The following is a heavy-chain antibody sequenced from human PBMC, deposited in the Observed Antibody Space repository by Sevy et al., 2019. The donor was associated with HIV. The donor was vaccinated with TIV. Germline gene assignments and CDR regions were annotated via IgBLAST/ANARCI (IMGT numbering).Heavy chain of an antibody. D-gene: IGHD6-13*01. J-gene: IGHJ6*02. V-gene: IGHV1-8*02. Sequence: ASVKVSCKASGYTFSGYDINWVRQATGQGLEWMGWMNPDSGRRGYAPKFQGRVTMTTNTSIDIAYMELRRLRSEDSAVYYCARADLDSSTFFYYYGMDVWGQGTTVTVSS. CDR1: GYTFSGYD. CDR2: MNPDSGRR. CDR3: ARADLDSSTFFYYYGMDV.